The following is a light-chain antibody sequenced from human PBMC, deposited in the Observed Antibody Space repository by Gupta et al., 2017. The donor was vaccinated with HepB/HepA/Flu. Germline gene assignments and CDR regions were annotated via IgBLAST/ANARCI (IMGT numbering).Light chain of an antibody. J-gene: IGLJ1*01. Sequence: QSVLTQPPSVSGAPGQRVTISCTGSSSNIGAGYDVHWYQQLPGTAPKLLIYGNSNRPSGVPDRFSCSTSGTSASLAITGLQAEDEADYYCQSYDSSLSGSYVFGTGTKVTVL. CDR3: QSYDSSLSGSYV. CDR2: GNS. V-gene: IGLV1-40*01. CDR1: SSNIGAGYD.